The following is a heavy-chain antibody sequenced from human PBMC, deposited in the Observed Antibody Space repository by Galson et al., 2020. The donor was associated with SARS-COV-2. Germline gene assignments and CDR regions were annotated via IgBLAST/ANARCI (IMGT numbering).Heavy chain of an antibody. D-gene: IGHD3-10*01. CDR3: AGGRAYFYGSGSYYTKTNKWFDP. CDR1: GGSFSGYY. CDR2: ITHSGST. V-gene: IGHV4-34*01. Sequence: SETLSLTCAVYGGSFSGYYWTWIRQPPGTGLAWIGAITHSGSTHYNPSLKSRVTISVDTSKNQFSLKLSSVTAADTALYYCAGGRAYFYGSGSYYTKTNKWFDPWGQGTLVTVSS. J-gene: IGHJ5*02.